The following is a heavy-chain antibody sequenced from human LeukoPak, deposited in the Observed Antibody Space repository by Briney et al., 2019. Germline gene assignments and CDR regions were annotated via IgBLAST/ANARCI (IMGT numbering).Heavy chain of an antibody. CDR1: GFTFSSYS. CDR2: ISSDGGST. Sequence: GGSLRLSCAASGFTFSSYSMNWVRQAPGKGLEYVSAISSDGGSTYYADSVKGRFTISRDNSKNTLYLQMSSLRAEDTAVYYCVKDLRVGGDYWGQGTLVTVSS. V-gene: IGHV3-64D*06. D-gene: IGHD3-16*01. CDR3: VKDLRVGGDY. J-gene: IGHJ4*02.